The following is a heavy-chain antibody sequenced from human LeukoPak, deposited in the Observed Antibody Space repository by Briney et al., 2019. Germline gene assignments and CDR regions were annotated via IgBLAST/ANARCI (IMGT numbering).Heavy chain of an antibody. V-gene: IGHV3-23*01. D-gene: IGHD3-10*01. J-gene: IGHJ4*02. CDR1: GFTFSTFA. CDR3: ARDGVGGAGRDYFDY. CDR2: ISGSGGST. Sequence: PGGSLRLSCAASGFTFSTFAMIWVRQAPGKGLEWVSAISGSGGSTYYADSVKGRFTISRDNAKNSLYLQMNSLRAEDTAVYYCARDGVGGAGRDYFDYWGQGTLVTVSS.